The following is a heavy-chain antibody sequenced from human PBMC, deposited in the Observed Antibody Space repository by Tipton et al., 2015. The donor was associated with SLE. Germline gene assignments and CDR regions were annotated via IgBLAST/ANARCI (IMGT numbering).Heavy chain of an antibody. CDR2: IYYSGST. J-gene: IGHJ4*02. CDR1: GGSISSYY. CDR3: ARAGRAWNLFDY. D-gene: IGHD1-1*01. Sequence: TLSLTCTVSGGSISSYYWSWIRQPPGKGLEWIGYIYYSGSTNYNPSLKSRVTISVDTSKNQFSLKLSSVTAADTAVYYCARAGRAWNLFDYWGRGTLVTVSS. V-gene: IGHV4-59*08.